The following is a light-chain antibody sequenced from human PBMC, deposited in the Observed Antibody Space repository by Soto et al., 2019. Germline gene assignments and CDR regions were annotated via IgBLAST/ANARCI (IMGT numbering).Light chain of an antibody. V-gene: IGKV4-1*01. CDR1: QSVSSSY. Sequence: EIVLTQSPGTLSFSPGERATLSCRASQSVSSSYLAWYQQKPGQPPTLLTHWASTRESGVPDRFSGSGSGTDFTLTISSLQAEDVAVYYCQQYYTTPITFGQGTRLEIK. CDR2: WAS. CDR3: QQYYTTPIT. J-gene: IGKJ5*01.